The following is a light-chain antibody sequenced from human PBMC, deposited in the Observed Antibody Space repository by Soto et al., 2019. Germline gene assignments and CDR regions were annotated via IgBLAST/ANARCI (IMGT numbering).Light chain of an antibody. J-gene: IGKJ1*01. CDR2: GTS. V-gene: IGKV3-20*01. CDR3: QQYGTSPQT. CDR1: QSVSSSY. Sequence: EIVLTQSPGTLSLSPGERATLSCSSSQSVSSSYLAWYQQKPGQAPRLLIYGTSSRATGIPDRFSGSGSGTDFTLTTSRLEPEDFAVYYCQQYGTSPQTCGQGTKGDIK.